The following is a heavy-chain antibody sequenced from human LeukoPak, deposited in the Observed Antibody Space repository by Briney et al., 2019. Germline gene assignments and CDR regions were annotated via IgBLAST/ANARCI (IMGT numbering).Heavy chain of an antibody. V-gene: IGHV3-23*01. Sequence: GGSLRLSCVVSGFTFSTSAMSWVRQAPGKGLEWVSGISESGGSTYYADSVKGRFTSSRDNAKNTLYLQMNSLRAEDTAVYYCARGYSSGLHFDYWGQGTLVTVSS. CDR1: GFTFSTSA. J-gene: IGHJ4*02. D-gene: IGHD6-19*01. CDR2: ISESGGST. CDR3: ARGYSSGLHFDY.